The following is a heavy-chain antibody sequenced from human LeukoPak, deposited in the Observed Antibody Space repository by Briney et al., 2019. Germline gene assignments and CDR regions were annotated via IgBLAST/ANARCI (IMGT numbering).Heavy chain of an antibody. CDR1: GGSISSYY. CDR2: IYYSGST. Sequence: SETLSLTCTVSGGSISSYYWSWIRQPPGKGLEWIGYIYYSGSTNYNPSLKSRVTISVDTSKNQFSLKLGSVTAADTAVYYCARRQYHFDYWGQGTLVTVSS. CDR3: ARRQYHFDY. V-gene: IGHV4-59*01. D-gene: IGHD2-2*01. J-gene: IGHJ4*02.